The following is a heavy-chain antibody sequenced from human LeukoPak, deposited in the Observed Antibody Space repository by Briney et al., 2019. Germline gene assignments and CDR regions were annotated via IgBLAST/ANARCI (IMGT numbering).Heavy chain of an antibody. V-gene: IGHV3-21*01. CDR1: GFTFSSYS. Sequence: PGGSLRLSCAASGFTFSSYSMNWVRQAPGKGLEWVSSISSSSSYIYYADSVKGRFTISRDNAKNSLYLQMNSLRAEDTAVYYCASWVVINPKDAFDIWGQGTMVTVSS. J-gene: IGHJ3*02. CDR2: ISSSSSYI. D-gene: IGHD3-22*01. CDR3: ASWVVINPKDAFDI.